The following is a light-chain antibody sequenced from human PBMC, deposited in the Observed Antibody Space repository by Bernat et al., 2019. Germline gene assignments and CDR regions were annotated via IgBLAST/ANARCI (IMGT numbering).Light chain of an antibody. V-gene: IGKV1-39*01. J-gene: IGKJ5*01. CDR1: QNIISY. CDR3: LHAYNTPIS. CDR2: AGS. Sequence: DIQMTQSPSSLSASVGDRVTITCRASQNIISYVNWFQQKPGKAPELLIYAGSILQSGVPSRFRGSASGTEFTLTISSLQPEDFATDYCLHAYNTPISFGQETRLE.